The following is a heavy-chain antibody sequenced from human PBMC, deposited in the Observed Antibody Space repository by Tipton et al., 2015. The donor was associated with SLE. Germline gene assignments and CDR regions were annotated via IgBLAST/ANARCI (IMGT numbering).Heavy chain of an antibody. J-gene: IGHJ3*02. D-gene: IGHD6-13*01. CDR1: GFTFSSYA. CDR3: VKVCLAAAGTKDAFDI. V-gene: IGHV3-64D*06. CDR2: ISSNGGST. Sequence: SLRLSCSASGFTFSSYAMHWVRQAPGKGLEYVSAISSNGGSTYYADSVKGRFTISRDNSKNTLYLQMSSLRAEDTAVYYCVKVCLAAAGTKDAFDIWGQGTMVTVSS.